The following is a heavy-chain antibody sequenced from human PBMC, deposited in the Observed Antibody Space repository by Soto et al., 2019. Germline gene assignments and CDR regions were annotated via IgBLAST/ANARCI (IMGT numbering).Heavy chain of an antibody. CDR3: AADGAAAGTNYFDY. Sequence: SVKVSCKASGFTFTSSAVQWVRQARGQRLEWIGWIVVGSGNTNYAQKFQERVTITRDMSTSTAYMELSSLRSEDTAVYYCAADGAAAGTNYFDYWGQGTLVTVSS. CDR2: IVVGSGNT. D-gene: IGHD6-13*01. CDR1: GFTFTSSA. J-gene: IGHJ4*02. V-gene: IGHV1-58*01.